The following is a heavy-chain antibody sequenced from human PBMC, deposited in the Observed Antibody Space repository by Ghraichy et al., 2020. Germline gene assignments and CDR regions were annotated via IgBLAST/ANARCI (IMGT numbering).Heavy chain of an antibody. CDR3: ARDRVSCRGGNCHSLFDY. Sequence: SETLSLTCIVSGGSISSYYWSWIRQPPGKGLEWIGYIYYNGSTNYNPSLKSRVTISVDTSKNQFSLKLTSVTAADTAVYYCARDRVSCRGGNCHSLFDYWGQGTLVTVSS. CDR1: GGSISSYY. D-gene: IGHD2-15*01. CDR2: IYYNGST. J-gene: IGHJ4*02. V-gene: IGHV4-59*01.